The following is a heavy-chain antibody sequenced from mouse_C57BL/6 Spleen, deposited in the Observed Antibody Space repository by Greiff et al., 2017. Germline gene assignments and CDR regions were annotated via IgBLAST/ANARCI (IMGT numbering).Heavy chain of an antibody. CDR2: IYPSDSET. CDR1: GYTFTSYW. CDR3: ARSGDYGNYYYFDY. D-gene: IGHD2-1*01. V-gene: IGHV1-61*01. J-gene: IGHJ2*01. Sequence: QVQLQQPGAELVRPGSSVKLSCKASGYTFTSYWMDWVKQRPVQGLEWIGNIYPSDSETHYNQKFKDKATLTVDKSSSTAYMQLSSLTSEDSAVYYCARSGDYGNYYYFDYWGQGTTLTVSS.